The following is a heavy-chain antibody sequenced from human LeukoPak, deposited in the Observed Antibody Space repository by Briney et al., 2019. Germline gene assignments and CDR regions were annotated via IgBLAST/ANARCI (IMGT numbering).Heavy chain of an antibody. CDR1: GFTFSSYS. CDR3: AKDRKVGATTGFDY. J-gene: IGHJ4*02. V-gene: IGHV3-21*04. CDR2: ISSSSSYI. D-gene: IGHD1-26*01. Sequence: GGSLRLSCAASGFTFSSYSMNWVRQAPGKGLEWVSSISSSSSYIYYADSVKGRFTISRDNAKNSLYLQMNSLRAEDTAVYYCAKDRKVGATTGFDYWGQGTLVTVSS.